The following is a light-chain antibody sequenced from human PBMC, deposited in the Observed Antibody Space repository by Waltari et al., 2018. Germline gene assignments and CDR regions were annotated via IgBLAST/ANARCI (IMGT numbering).Light chain of an antibody. CDR3: SSYATSNTVG. CDR2: DVS. J-gene: IGLJ2*01. V-gene: IGLV2-14*03. CDR1: NSDIDAYDY. Sequence: QSALTQPASVSGSPGQSITISCTGTNSDIDAYDYVSWYQQHPGKAPKLILYDVSGRPSWISNRFSGSKSDNTAALTISGLQDEDGADYYCSSYATSNTVGFGGGTKVTVL.